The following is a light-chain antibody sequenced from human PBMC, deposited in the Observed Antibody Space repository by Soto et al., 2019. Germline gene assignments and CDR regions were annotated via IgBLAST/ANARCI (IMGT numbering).Light chain of an antibody. Sequence: EIVLTQSPDTLSLSPGERATLSCRASQNISPYLAWYQQKPGQSPRLLVYEAVNRAAGAPDRLSGRGSGTYFTLTISRLQPEYSAVYVRQHRSGWPPLTVGGGTKVDIK. CDR3: QHRSGWPPLT. J-gene: IGKJ4*01. V-gene: IGKV3-11*01. CDR2: EAV. CDR1: QNISPY.